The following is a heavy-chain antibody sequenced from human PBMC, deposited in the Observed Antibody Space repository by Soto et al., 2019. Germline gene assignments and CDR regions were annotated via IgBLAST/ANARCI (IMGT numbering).Heavy chain of an antibody. Sequence: ASVKVSCKASGGTFSSYAISWVRQAPGQGLEWMGGIIPIFGTANYAQKFQGRVTITADESTSTAYMELNSLRAEDTAVYYCAKDPTSYDSSAQFDSWGQGTLVTVS. D-gene: IGHD3-22*01. CDR3: AKDPTSYDSSAQFDS. V-gene: IGHV1-69*13. CDR2: IIPIFGTA. J-gene: IGHJ4*02. CDR1: GGTFSSYA.